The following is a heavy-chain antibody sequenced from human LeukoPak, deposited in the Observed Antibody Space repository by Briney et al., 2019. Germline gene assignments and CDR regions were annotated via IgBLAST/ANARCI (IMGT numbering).Heavy chain of an antibody. CDR2: IYHSGST. CDR1: GGSISSGGYY. J-gene: IGHJ6*02. D-gene: IGHD1-26*01. CDR3: ARESYGSYYYYGMDV. Sequence: PSETLSLTCTVSGGSISSGGYYWSWIRQPPGKGLEWIGYIYHSGSTNYNPSLKSRVTISVDTSKNQFSLKLSSVTAADTAVYYCARESYGSYYYYGMDVWGQGTTVTVSS. V-gene: IGHV4-30-2*01.